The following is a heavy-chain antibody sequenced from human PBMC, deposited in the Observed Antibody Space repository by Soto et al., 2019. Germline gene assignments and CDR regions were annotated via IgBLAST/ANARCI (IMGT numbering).Heavy chain of an antibody. CDR3: ARDAGDYDILTGYYTEIYGMDV. CDR1: GYTFTSYA. V-gene: IGHV1-3*01. D-gene: IGHD3-9*01. Sequence: ASVKVSCKASGYTFTSYAMHWVSQAPGQRLEWMGWINAGNGNTKYSQKFQGRVTITRDTSASTAYMELSSLRSEDTAVYYCARDAGDYDILTGYYTEIYGMDVWGQGTTVTVSS. CDR2: INAGNGNT. J-gene: IGHJ6*02.